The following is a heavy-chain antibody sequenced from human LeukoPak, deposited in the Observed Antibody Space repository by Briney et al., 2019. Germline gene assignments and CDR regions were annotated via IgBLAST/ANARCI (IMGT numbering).Heavy chain of an antibody. D-gene: IGHD6-6*01. J-gene: IGHJ4*02. CDR2: IRSKAYGGTT. CDR3: TRGEYSSSSDDY. V-gene: IGHV3-49*03. Sequence: GGSLRLSCTDSGFTFGDYAMSWFRQAPGKGLEWVGFIRSKAYGGTTEYAATVKGRFTISRDDSKRIAYLQMNSLKTEDTAVYYCTRGEYSSSSDDYWGQGTLVTVSS. CDR1: GFTFGDYA.